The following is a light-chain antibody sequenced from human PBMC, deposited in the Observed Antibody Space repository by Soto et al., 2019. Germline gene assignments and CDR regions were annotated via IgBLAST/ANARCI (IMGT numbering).Light chain of an antibody. CDR3: QQTFSSPYT. J-gene: IGKJ2*01. V-gene: IGKV1-39*01. CDR2: AAS. CDR1: QKIRSY. Sequence: DIQMTQSPSSLSASVGDRVTITCRASQKIRSYLNWYQQRPGKAPNLLIYAASSLQSGVQSRFSGSGSGTDFALTISSLQPEDFATYYCQQTFSSPYTFGQGTKLEIK.